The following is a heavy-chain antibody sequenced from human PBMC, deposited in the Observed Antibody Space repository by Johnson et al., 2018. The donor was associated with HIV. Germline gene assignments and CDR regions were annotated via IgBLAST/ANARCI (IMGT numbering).Heavy chain of an antibody. V-gene: IGHV3-48*03. CDR3: PVDTEAFDI. Sequence: VQLVESGGGLVQPGGSLRLSCAASGFTFSSYVMTWVRQAPGKGLEWVSYISSSGSTIYSADSVKGRFTISRDNAKNSLYLQMNSLRAEDTAVYYCPVDTEAFDIWGQGTMVTVSS. CDR2: ISSSGSTI. J-gene: IGHJ3*02. CDR1: GFTFSSYV. D-gene: IGHD1-14*01.